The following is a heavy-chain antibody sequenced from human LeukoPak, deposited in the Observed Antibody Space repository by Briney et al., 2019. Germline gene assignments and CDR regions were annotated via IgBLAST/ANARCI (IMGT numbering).Heavy chain of an antibody. CDR3: ARGGHFASIDY. Sequence: PGGSLRLSCAASGFTLSSYWMSWVRQAPGKGLEWVANIKQDGSEKYYVDSVKGRFTISRDNAKNSLYLQMNSLRAEDTAVYYCARGGHFASIDYWGQGTLVTVSS. D-gene: IGHD2-21*02. V-gene: IGHV3-7*01. J-gene: IGHJ4*02. CDR2: IKQDGSEK. CDR1: GFTLSSYW.